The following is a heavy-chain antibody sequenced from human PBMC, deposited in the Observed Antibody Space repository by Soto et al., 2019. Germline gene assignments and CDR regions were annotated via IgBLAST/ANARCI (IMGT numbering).Heavy chain of an antibody. CDR1: GGTFSSYA. Sequence: GASVKVSCKASGGTFSSYAISWVRQAPGQGLEWMGGIIPIFGTANYAQKFQGRVTITADESTSTAYMELSSLRSEDTAVYYCAARRXYSQLGAFDIWGQGTMVTVSS. V-gene: IGHV1-69*13. J-gene: IGHJ3*02. D-gene: IGHD5-18*01. CDR3: AARRXYSQLGAFDI. CDR2: IIPIFGTA.